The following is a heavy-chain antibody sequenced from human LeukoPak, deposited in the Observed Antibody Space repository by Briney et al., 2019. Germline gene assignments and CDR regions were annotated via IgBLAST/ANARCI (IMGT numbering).Heavy chain of an antibody. V-gene: IGHV4-38-2*02. D-gene: IGHD3-9*01. CDR1: GYSISSGYY. CDR2: IYYSGST. J-gene: IGHJ4*02. Sequence: SETLSLTCTVSGYSISSGYYWGWIRQPPGKGLEWIGYIYYSGSTNYNPSLKSRVTISVDTSKNQFSLKLSSVTAADTAVYYCASGLYFDWLSLDYWGQGTLVTVSS. CDR3: ASGLYFDWLSLDY.